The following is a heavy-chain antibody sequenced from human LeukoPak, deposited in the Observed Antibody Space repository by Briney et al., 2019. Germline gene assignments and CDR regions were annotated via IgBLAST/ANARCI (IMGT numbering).Heavy chain of an antibody. D-gene: IGHD2-8*01. J-gene: IGHJ6*02. Sequence: SETLSLTCTVSGGSISSYYWSWIRQPPGKGLEWIGYIYYSGSTNYNPSLKSRVTISVDTPKNQFSLKVSSVTAADTAVYYCARDGYAYYYGMDVWGQGTTVTVSS. CDR1: GGSISSYY. CDR3: ARDGYAYYYGMDV. CDR2: IYYSGST. V-gene: IGHV4-59*01.